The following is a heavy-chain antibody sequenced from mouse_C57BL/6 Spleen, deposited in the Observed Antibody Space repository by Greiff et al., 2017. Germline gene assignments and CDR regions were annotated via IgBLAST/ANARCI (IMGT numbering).Heavy chain of an antibody. D-gene: IGHD1-1*01. V-gene: IGHV1-80*01. CDR2: IYPGDGDT. CDR3: ARGGTTVVAPFGY. Sequence: VQRVESGAELVKPGASVKISCKASGYAFSSYWMNWVKQRPGKGLEWIGQIYPGDGDTNYNGKFKGKATLTADKSSSTAYMQLSSLTSEDSAVYFCARGGTTVVAPFGYWGQGTTLTVSS. J-gene: IGHJ2*01. CDR1: GYAFSSYW.